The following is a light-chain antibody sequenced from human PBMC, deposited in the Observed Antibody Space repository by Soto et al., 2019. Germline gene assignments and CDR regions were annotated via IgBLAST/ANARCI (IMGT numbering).Light chain of an antibody. CDR1: QTVRNN. CDR2: DAS. J-gene: IGKJ2*01. V-gene: IGKV3-20*01. CDR3: QQYDTSPPLYT. Sequence: EIVLTQSPATLSLSPGERATLSCRASQTVRNNLAWYQQRPGQAPRLLIYDASSRAAGIPDRFSGSGSGTDFTLTISRLEPEDFAVDYCQQYDTSPPLYTFGQGTKLEIK.